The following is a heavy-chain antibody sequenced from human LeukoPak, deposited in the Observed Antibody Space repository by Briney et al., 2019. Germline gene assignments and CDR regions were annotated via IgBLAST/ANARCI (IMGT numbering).Heavy chain of an antibody. J-gene: IGHJ5*02. D-gene: IGHD2-15*01. V-gene: IGHV1-69*01. CDR1: GGTFSSYA. Sequence: SVKVSCKASGGTFSSYAISWVRQAPGQGLEWVGGIIPIFGTANYAQKFQGRVTITADESTSTAYMELSSLRSEDTAVYYCARDRRGYCSGGSCQPYNWFDPWGQGTLVTVSS. CDR3: ARDRRGYCSGGSCQPYNWFDP. CDR2: IIPIFGTA.